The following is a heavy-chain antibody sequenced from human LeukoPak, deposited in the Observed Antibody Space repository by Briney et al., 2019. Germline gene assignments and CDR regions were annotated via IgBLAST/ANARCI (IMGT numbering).Heavy chain of an antibody. Sequence: PSETLSLTCTVSGGSINSYYWSWIRQPPGKGLEWVGYIYYSGSTNYKPSLKRRVTISVDTSKNQFSLKVSSVTAADTAVYYYASSRSSSGWSLIDYWGQGALVTVSS. D-gene: IGHD6-19*01. J-gene: IGHJ4*02. CDR2: IYYSGST. CDR3: ASSRSSSGWSLIDY. V-gene: IGHV4-59*01. CDR1: GGSINSYY.